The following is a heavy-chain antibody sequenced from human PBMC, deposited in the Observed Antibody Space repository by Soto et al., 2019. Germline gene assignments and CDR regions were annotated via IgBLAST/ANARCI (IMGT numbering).Heavy chain of an antibody. CDR2: ISCYNGKT. V-gene: IGHV1-18*01. J-gene: IGHJ6*02. CDR3: ARDAPPPELRFLEWHNYDYNGMDV. Sequence: QVQVVQSGDEVKETGASVRVSCKTSGYSFTADGISWVRQAPGQGLEWMGWISCYNGKTKYSQKVQGRVTMTTDTSTSTAYMEVRSLRSDDTAIYYCARDAPPPELRFLEWHNYDYNGMDVLGHGTTVTV. CDR1: GYSFTADG. D-gene: IGHD3-3*01.